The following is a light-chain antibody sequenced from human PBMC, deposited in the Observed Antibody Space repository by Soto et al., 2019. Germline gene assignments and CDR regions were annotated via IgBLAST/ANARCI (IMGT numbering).Light chain of an antibody. J-gene: IGKJ2*01. CDR3: QQLNSYPRT. V-gene: IGKV1-9*01. Sequence: DIQLTQSPSFLSASVGDRVTITCRASQGISSDLAWYQQKPGKALKLLIYTASTLQSGVSSRFSGSGFGTEFTLTISSLQPGDLATYYCQQLNSYPRTFGQGTKLEIK. CDR1: QGISSD. CDR2: TAS.